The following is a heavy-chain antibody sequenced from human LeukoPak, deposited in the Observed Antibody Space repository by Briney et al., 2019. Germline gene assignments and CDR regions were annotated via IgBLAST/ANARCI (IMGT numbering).Heavy chain of an antibody. V-gene: IGHV3-23*01. Sequence: GGSLRPSCAASGFTFSSYAMSWVRQAPGKGLEWVSTISGSGGSTYYADSVKGRFTISRDNSKNTLYLQMNSLRAEDTAVYYCAKDSAAAGFDYWGQGTLVTVSS. D-gene: IGHD6-13*01. CDR1: GFTFSSYA. J-gene: IGHJ4*02. CDR3: AKDSAAAGFDY. CDR2: ISGSGGST.